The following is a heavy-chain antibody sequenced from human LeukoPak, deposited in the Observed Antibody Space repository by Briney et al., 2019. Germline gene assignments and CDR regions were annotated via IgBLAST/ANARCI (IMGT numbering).Heavy chain of an antibody. CDR3: AACGGDCYTFDY. Sequence: GGSLRLSCAASGFTFSSYAMIWVRQAPGKGLEWVSGISGSGGSTYYADSAKGRFTISRDNSKNTLYVQMNSLRAEDTAVYYCAACGGDCYTFDYWGQGTLVTVSS. J-gene: IGHJ4*02. CDR1: GFTFSSYA. D-gene: IGHD2-21*02. CDR2: ISGSGGST. V-gene: IGHV3-23*01.